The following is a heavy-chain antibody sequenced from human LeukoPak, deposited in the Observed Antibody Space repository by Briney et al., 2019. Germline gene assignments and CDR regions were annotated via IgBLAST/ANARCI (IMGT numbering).Heavy chain of an antibody. V-gene: IGHV4-4*07. CDR3: ARDLPNCSSTSCYARVFDP. CDR1: GGSFSGYY. J-gene: IGHJ5*02. CDR2: IYTSGST. Sequence: SETLSLTCAVYGGSFSGYYWSWIRQPAGKGLEWIGRIYTSGSTNYNPSLKSRVTISVDTSKNQFSLKLSSVTAADTAVYYCARDLPNCSSTSCYARVFDPWGQGTLVTVSS. D-gene: IGHD2-2*01.